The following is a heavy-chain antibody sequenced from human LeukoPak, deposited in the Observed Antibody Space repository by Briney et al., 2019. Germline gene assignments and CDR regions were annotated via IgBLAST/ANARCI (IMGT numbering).Heavy chain of an antibody. D-gene: IGHD5-18*01. V-gene: IGHV4-59*01. J-gene: IGHJ4*02. CDR2: IYYSGST. Sequence: SETLSHTCTVSGGSMSSYYWSWIRQPPGKGLEWIGSIYYSGSTNYNPSLKSRVTISVDTSKNQFSLRLSSVTAADTAVYYCARDHRGYSYGLFDNWGQGTLVTVSS. CDR1: GGSMSSYY. CDR3: ARDHRGYSYGLFDN.